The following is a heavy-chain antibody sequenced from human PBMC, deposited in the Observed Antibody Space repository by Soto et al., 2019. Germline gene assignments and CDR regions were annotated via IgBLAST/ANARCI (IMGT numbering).Heavy chain of an antibody. V-gene: IGHV3-11*01. CDR1: GFTFSDYY. J-gene: IGHJ6*03. CDR3: ARLTGDFWSGYKLGYYYYYYMDV. CDR2: ISSSGSTI. Sequence: GGSLRLSCAASGFTFSDYYMSWIRQAPGKGLEWVSYISSSGSTIYYADSVKGRFTISRDNAKNSLYLQMKSLRAEDTAVYYCARLTGDFWSGYKLGYYYYYYMDVWGKGTTVTVSS. D-gene: IGHD3-3*01.